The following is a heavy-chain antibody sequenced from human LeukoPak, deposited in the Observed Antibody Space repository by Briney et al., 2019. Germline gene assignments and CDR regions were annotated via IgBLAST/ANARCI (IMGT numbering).Heavy chain of an antibody. V-gene: IGHV4-59*01. D-gene: IGHD6-13*01. CDR1: GGSISSYY. CDR2: IYYSEST. J-gene: IGHJ6*02. CDR3: ARDLAAAGHYYYFVMVV. Sequence: SETLSLTCTVSGGSISSYYWSWIRQPPGKGLEWIGYIYYSESTNYNPSLKSRVTISVDTSKNQFSLKLSSVPAADTAVYYCARDLAAAGHYYYFVMVVWGQSTTVTVSS.